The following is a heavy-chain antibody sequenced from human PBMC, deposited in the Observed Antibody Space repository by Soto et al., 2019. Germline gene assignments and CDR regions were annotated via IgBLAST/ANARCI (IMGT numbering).Heavy chain of an antibody. CDR3: VKPLWFGESAVVDR. J-gene: IGHJ5*02. V-gene: IGHV3-30*18. CDR2: ISYDGSNK. D-gene: IGHD3-10*01. Sequence: QVQLVESGGGVVQPGGFLRLSCAASGFTFSSYGMHWVRQAPGKGLEWVAVISYDGSNKYYTDSVKGRFTISRDTSKNTLDLQMNSLRGDDTAVYYCVKPLWFGESAVVDRWGQATLGTVSS. CDR1: GFTFSSYG.